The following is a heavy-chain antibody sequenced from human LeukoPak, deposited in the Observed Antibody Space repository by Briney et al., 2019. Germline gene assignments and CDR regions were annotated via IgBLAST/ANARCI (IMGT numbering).Heavy chain of an antibody. CDR1: GGSISSYY. CDR3: ARHTLITMVRGASPFEY. J-gene: IGHJ4*02. D-gene: IGHD3-10*01. CDR2: IYYSGST. Sequence: SETLSLTCTVSGGSISSYYWSWIRQPPGKGLEWIGYIYYSGSTNYNPSLRSRVTISVDTSKNQFSLKLSSVTAADTAVYYCARHTLITMVRGASPFEYWGQGTLVTVPS. V-gene: IGHV4-59*08.